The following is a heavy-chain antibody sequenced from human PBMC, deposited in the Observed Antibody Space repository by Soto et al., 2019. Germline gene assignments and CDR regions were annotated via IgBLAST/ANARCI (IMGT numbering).Heavy chain of an antibody. CDR2: IRSKANSYAT. CDR1: GFTFSGSA. CDR3: TRHLDYGDYVGSFDY. D-gene: IGHD4-17*01. Sequence: EVQLVESGGGLVQPGGSLKLSCAASGFTFSGSAMHWVRQASGKGLEWVGRIRSKANSYATAYAASVKGRFTISRDDSKNTAYRQMNSLKTEDTAVYYCTRHLDYGDYVGSFDYWGQGTLVTVSS. V-gene: IGHV3-73*01. J-gene: IGHJ4*02.